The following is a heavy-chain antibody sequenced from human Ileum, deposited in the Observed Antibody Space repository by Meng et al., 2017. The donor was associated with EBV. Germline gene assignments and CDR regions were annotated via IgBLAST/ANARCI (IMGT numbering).Heavy chain of an antibody. V-gene: IGHV4-34*01. Sequence: QVQLQQWGSGLLKPSETLSLTCAVYGGSFSGYYWSWIRQPPGKGLEWIGEINHSGSTNFNPSLKSRVTISVDTSKNQFSLKLSSVTAADTAVYYYARGHDYGDYASDYWGQGTLVTVSS. CDR2: INHSGST. CDR3: ARGHDYGDYASDY. CDR1: GGSFSGYY. D-gene: IGHD4-17*01. J-gene: IGHJ4*02.